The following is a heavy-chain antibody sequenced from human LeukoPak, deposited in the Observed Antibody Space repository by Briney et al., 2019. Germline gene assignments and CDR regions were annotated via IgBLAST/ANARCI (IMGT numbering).Heavy chain of an antibody. CDR1: GFSFSRYS. Sequence: GGSLRLSCAASGFSFSRYSMNWVRQAPGKGLEWVPSISGTSDYIYYADSVEGRFTISRDNAKNSLYLQVNSLRAEDTAVYYCARIKDDTSGYYYIDYWGQGTLVTVSS. J-gene: IGHJ4*02. V-gene: IGHV3-21*01. CDR3: ARIKDDTSGYYYIDY. D-gene: IGHD3-22*01. CDR2: ISGTSDYI.